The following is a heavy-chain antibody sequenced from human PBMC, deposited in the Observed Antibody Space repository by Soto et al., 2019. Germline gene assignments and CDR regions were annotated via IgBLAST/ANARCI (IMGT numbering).Heavy chain of an antibody. Sequence: TSETLSLSCTVSGGSISSYYWSWIRQPPGKGLEWIGYIYYSGSTNYNPSLKSRVTISVDTSKNQFSLKLSSVTAADTAVYYCARTRNYGDYVGPYDYWGQGTLVTVSS. J-gene: IGHJ4*02. V-gene: IGHV4-59*08. D-gene: IGHD4-17*01. CDR2: IYYSGST. CDR1: GGSISSYY. CDR3: ARTRNYGDYVGPYDY.